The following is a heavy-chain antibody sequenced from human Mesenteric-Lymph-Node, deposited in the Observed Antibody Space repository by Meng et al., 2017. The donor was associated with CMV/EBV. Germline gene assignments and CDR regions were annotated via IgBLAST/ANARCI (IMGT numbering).Heavy chain of an antibody. CDR2: IIPILGIA. D-gene: IGHD3-10*01. V-gene: IGHV1-69*04. CDR3: TNYYGSAYYFDY. J-gene: IGHJ4*02. CDR1: GGTFSSYA. Sequence: SCKASGGTFSSYAISWVRQAPGQGLEWMGRIIPILGIANYAQKFQGRVTITADKSTSTAYMELSSLRSEDTAVYYCTNYYGSAYYFDYWGQGTLVTVS.